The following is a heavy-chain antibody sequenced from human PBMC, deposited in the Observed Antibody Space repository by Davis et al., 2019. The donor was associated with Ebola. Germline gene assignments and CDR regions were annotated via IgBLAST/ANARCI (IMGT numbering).Heavy chain of an antibody. V-gene: IGHV3-21*01. J-gene: IGHJ6*04. CDR3: ARDPLTYCSGGSCYYYYGMDV. CDR2: FSSSGNYI. D-gene: IGHD2-15*01. CDR1: GFSFSSYT. Sequence: AASGFSFSSYTMNWVRQTPGKGLEWVASFSSSGNYIYYANSLKGRFTISRDNAKNSLYLQMNSLRDEDTAVYYCARDPLTYCSGGSCYYYYGMDVWGKGTTVTVSS.